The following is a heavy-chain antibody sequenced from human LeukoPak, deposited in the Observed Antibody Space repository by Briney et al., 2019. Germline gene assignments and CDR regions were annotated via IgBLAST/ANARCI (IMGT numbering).Heavy chain of an antibody. CDR1: GYTFTNYW. D-gene: IGHD3-16*01. CDR2: INTDGTNT. CDR3: ARDRGINWFDP. Sequence: PGGSLRLSCAASGYTFTNYWMHWGRQAPGEGLVWVSRINTDGTNTVYATSVRGRFTVSRDNAKNTLYLQMDSLRAEDTAVYYCARDRGINWFDPWGQGTLVAVSS. J-gene: IGHJ5*02. V-gene: IGHV3-74*01.